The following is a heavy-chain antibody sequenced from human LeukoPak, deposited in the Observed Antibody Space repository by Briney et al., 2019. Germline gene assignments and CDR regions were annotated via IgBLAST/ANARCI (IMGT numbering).Heavy chain of an antibody. D-gene: IGHD3-22*01. CDR1: GHSFTNYW. Sequence: GESLKISCKASGHSFTNYWIGWVRQMPGKGLEWMGIVHPADSNTIYGPSFQGQVTISADKSISTVYLQWSSLKASDTAMYYCARRYYDSTEFDPWGQGTLVTVSS. V-gene: IGHV5-51*01. CDR3: ARRYYDSTEFDP. CDR2: VHPADSNT. J-gene: IGHJ5*02.